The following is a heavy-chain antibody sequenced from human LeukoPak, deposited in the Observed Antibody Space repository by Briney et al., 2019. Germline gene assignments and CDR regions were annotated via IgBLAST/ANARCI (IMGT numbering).Heavy chain of an antibody. V-gene: IGHV4-31*03. Sequence: PSETLSLTCTVSGGSISSGGYYWSWIRQHPGKGLEWIGYIYYSGSTYYNPSLKSRVTISVDTSKNQFSLELSSVTAADTAVYYCARSEAAQRMWFDYWGQGTLVTVSS. CDR1: GGSISSGGYY. J-gene: IGHJ4*02. CDR2: IYYSGST. CDR3: ARSEAAQRMWFDY. D-gene: IGHD2-15*01.